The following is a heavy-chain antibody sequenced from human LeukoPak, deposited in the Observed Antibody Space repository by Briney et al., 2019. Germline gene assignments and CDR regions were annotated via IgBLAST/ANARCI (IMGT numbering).Heavy chain of an antibody. D-gene: IGHD6-13*01. CDR2: IYYSGGT. CDR1: GGSISSGDYY. J-gene: IGHJ4*02. CDR3: ARGIAAAGHHFDY. V-gene: IGHV4-30-4*08. Sequence: SQTLSLTCTVSGGSISSGDYYWSWIRQPPGKGLEWIGYIYYSGGTYYNPSLKSRVTISVDTSKNQFSLKLSSVTAADTAVYYCARGIAAAGHHFDYWGQGTLVTVSS.